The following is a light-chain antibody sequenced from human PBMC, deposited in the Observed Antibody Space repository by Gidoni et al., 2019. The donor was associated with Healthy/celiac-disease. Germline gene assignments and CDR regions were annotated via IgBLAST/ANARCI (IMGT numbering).Light chain of an antibody. CDR3: QTWGTGMGV. V-gene: IGLV4-69*01. Sequence: QLVLPQSPSASASLGASVKLTCTLSSVHSSYAIAWHQQQPEKGPRYLMKLNSDGSHSKGDGIPDRFSGSSSGAERYLTISSLQSEDEADYYCQTWGTGMGVFGGGTKLTVL. CDR2: LNSDGSH. CDR1: SVHSSYA. J-gene: IGLJ3*02.